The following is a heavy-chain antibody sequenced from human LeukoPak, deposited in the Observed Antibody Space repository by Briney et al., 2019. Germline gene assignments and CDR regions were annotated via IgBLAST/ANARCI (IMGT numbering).Heavy chain of an antibody. Sequence: GGSLRLSCAASGSTFSSYSMNWVRQAPGKGLEWVSSISSSSSYIYYADSVKGRFTISRDNAKNSLYLQMNSLRAEDTAVYYCARDARYDYVWGSYRYTIDYFDYWGQGTLVTVSS. CDR3: ARDARYDYVWGSYRYTIDYFDY. J-gene: IGHJ4*02. D-gene: IGHD3-16*02. CDR1: GSTFSSYS. V-gene: IGHV3-21*01. CDR2: ISSSSSYI.